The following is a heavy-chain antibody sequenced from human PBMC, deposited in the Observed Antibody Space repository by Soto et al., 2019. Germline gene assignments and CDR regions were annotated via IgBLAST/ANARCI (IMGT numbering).Heavy chain of an antibody. CDR1: GLTFSGSA. J-gene: IGHJ4*02. Sequence: GGSLRLSCAASGLTFSGSAMSWVRQAPGKGLEWVSSISVTGASTYYADSVQGRFTVSRDNSKDTFFLEMNSLRAEDTAVYFCAKIRAIAAAFSDYWGQGTLVTVSS. D-gene: IGHD6-13*01. CDR2: ISVTGAST. CDR3: AKIRAIAAAFSDY. V-gene: IGHV3-23*01.